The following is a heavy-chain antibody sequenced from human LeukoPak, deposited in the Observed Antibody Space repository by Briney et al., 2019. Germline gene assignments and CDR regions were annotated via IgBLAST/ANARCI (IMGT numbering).Heavy chain of an antibody. CDR2: MNPNSGKT. Sequence: ASVKLSCKASGYTFTSYDINRVRQATGHGLEWMGGMNPNSGKTGYAQKFQDRVTTTSNTAISTAYMYMSSRRSSDTAVHYCARFGAIWFDPWGQGTLVTVSS. CDR3: ARFGAIWFDP. J-gene: IGHJ5*02. V-gene: IGHV1-8*01. CDR1: GYTFTSYD. D-gene: IGHD3-10*01.